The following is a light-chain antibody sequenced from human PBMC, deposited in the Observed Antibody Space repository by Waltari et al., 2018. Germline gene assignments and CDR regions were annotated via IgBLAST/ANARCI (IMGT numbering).Light chain of an antibody. CDR1: QSVNSRY. CDR3: QQYGSSPPTG. Sequence: EIVLTQSPGTLSLSPAERATPSCRASQSVNSRYLAWYQQKSGQAPRLLIHGASSRATGIPDRFSGSGSGTDFTLTISRLEPEDFAVYYCQQYGSSPPTGFGPGTKLDIK. V-gene: IGKV3-20*01. CDR2: GAS. J-gene: IGKJ3*01.